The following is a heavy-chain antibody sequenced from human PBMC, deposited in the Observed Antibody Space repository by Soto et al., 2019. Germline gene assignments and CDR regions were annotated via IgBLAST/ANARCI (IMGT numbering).Heavy chain of an antibody. CDR3: ARGREYYDFWSGYFKRGGDAFDI. J-gene: IGHJ3*02. V-gene: IGHV1-2*04. Sequence: ASVKVSCKASGYTFTGYYMRWVRQAPGQGLEWMGWINPNSGGTNYAQKFQGWVTMTRDTSISTAYMELSRLRSDDTAVYYCARGREYYDFWSGYFKRGGDAFDIWGQGTTVTVSS. D-gene: IGHD3-3*01. CDR2: INPNSGGT. CDR1: GYTFTGYY.